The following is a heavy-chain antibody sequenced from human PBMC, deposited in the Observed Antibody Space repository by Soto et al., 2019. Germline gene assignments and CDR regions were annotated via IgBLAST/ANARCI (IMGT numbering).Heavy chain of an antibody. CDR2: ISDSGGNT. D-gene: IGHD1-26*01. Sequence: EVQLLESGGDLVQPGGSLRLSCAASGFTFSSYAMNWVRQAPGKGLEWVSAISDSGGNTFYADSVKGRFTISRDNSKNALFLQMHSLRAEDTAIYYCAMLNSGSYSYHGMDVWGQGTTVTVSS. J-gene: IGHJ6*02. CDR3: AMLNSGSYSYHGMDV. V-gene: IGHV3-23*01. CDR1: GFTFSSYA.